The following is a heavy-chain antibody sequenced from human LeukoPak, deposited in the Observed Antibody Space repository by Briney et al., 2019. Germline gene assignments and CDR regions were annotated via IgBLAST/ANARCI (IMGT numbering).Heavy chain of an antibody. Sequence: SETLSLTCAVYGGSFSGYYWIWIRQPPGKGLEWIGEINHSGSTNYNPSLKSRVTISVDTSKNQFSLKLSSVTAADTAVYYCARPPTAAPIDYWGQGTLVTVSS. CDR1: GGSFSGYY. J-gene: IGHJ4*02. V-gene: IGHV4-34*01. D-gene: IGHD6-13*01. CDR2: INHSGST. CDR3: ARPPTAAPIDY.